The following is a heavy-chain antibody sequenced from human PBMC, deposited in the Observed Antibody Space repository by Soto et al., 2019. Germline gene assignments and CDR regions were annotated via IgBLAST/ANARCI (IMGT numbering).Heavy chain of an antibody. V-gene: IGHV4-30-4*08. D-gene: IGHD2-21*02. J-gene: IGHJ6*02. CDR2: IHYTGSI. CDR3: AREDDGGDRDYYGLDV. Sequence: QVQLQQSGPGLVEPSQTLSLTCAVSGGSISSEYFHWTWIRQSPGKGLEWIGYIHYTGSIMYNPSFKSRLTMAVDTTKNQFSLQLTSVTAADTAVYFCAREDDGGDRDYYGLDVWGQGTTVTVFS. CDR1: GGSISSEYFH.